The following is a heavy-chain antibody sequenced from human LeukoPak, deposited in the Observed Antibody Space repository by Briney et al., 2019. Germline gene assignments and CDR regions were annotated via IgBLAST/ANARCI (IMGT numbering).Heavy chain of an antibody. V-gene: IGHV3-15*01. CDR3: TTHYYDSSGRID. CDR2: IKSKTDGGTT. Sequence: GGSLRLSCAASGFTFSNAWVSWVRQAPGKGLEWVGRIKSKTDGGTTDYAAPVKGRFTISRDDSKNTLYLQMNSLKTEDTAVYYCTTHYYDSSGRIDWGQGTLVTVSS. D-gene: IGHD3-22*01. J-gene: IGHJ4*02. CDR1: GFTFSNAW.